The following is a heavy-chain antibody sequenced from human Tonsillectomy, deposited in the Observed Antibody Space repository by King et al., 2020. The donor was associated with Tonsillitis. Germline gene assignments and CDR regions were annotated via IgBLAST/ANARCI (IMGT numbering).Heavy chain of an antibody. CDR2: MYYSGPT. D-gene: IGHD1-1*01. V-gene: IGHV4-61*01. CDR1: GGSVNSPSYY. J-gene: IGHJ4*02. CDR3: ASGWNPGTFDY. Sequence: VQLQESGPGLVKPSETLSLTCTVSGGSVNSPSYYWNWIRQAPGKGLEWIGHMYYSGPTNYNPSLTSRVTISIDWSRNQFSLKLRSVTAADTAVYFCASGWNPGTFDYWGQGTLVSVSS.